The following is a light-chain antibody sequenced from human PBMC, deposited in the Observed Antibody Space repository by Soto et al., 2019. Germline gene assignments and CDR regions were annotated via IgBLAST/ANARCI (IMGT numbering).Light chain of an antibody. Sequence: EVVMTQSPATLSVSPGERATLSCRASQSVNANLAWYQQKPGQAPRLLIHGASNRATGIPARSSGSGFGTEFILTISSLPSEDFADYYCQQYNTWLWTFGQGTKVEI. CDR3: QQYNTWLWT. CDR2: GAS. V-gene: IGKV3-15*01. CDR1: QSVNAN. J-gene: IGKJ1*01.